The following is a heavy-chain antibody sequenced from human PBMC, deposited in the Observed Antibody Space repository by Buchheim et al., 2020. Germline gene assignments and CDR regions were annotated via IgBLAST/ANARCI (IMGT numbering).Heavy chain of an antibody. CDR3: ARVVRGYSYGYVTIFDY. CDR2: ISYDGSNK. CDR1: GFTFSSYA. J-gene: IGHJ4*02. Sequence: QVQLVESGGGVVQPGRSLRLSCAASGFTFSSYAMHWVRQAPGKGLEWVAVISYDGSNKYYADSVKGRFTISRDNSKKKLYLQMNSLRAEDTAVYYCARVVRGYSYGYVTIFDYWGQGTL. D-gene: IGHD5-18*01. V-gene: IGHV3-30*04.